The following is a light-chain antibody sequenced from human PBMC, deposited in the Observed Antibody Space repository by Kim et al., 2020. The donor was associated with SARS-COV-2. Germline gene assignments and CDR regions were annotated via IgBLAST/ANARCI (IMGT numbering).Light chain of an antibody. V-gene: IGKV3-20*01. CDR1: QSVSSTY. Sequence: EIVLTQSPGTLSLSPGERATLSCRASQSVSSTYLAWYQQKPGQAPRLLMYGTSGRATGIPDRFSGSGSGTDFTLTISRLEPEDFAVFYCQLYDESPTITFGQGTRLEIK. CDR3: QLYDESPTIT. CDR2: GTS. J-gene: IGKJ5*01.